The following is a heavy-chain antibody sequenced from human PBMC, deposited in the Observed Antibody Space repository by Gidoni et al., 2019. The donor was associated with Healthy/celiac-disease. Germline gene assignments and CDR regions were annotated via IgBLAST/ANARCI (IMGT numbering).Heavy chain of an antibody. CDR3: ARANRDGYNFDY. J-gene: IGHJ4*02. D-gene: IGHD5-12*01. Sequence: QVQLVESGGGVVQPGRSLRLSCAASGFTCSSYGMHWVRQAPGKGLEWVAVIWYDGSNKYYADSVKGRFTISRDNSKNTLYLQMNSLRAEDTAVYYWARANRDGYNFDYWGQGTLVTVSS. CDR2: IWYDGSNK. CDR1: GFTCSSYG. V-gene: IGHV3-33*01.